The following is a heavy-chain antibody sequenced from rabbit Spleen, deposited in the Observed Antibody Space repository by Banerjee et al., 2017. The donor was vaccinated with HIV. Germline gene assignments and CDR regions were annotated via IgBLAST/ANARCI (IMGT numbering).Heavy chain of an antibody. CDR1: GFTLSSSYW. V-gene: IGHV1S40*01. D-gene: IGHD2-1*01. Sequence: QSLEESGGDLVKPGASLTLTCTASGFTLSSSYWICWVRQAPGKGLEWIACIYVGSSSSTYYASWAKGRFTISKTSSTTVTLQMTSLTAADTATYFCARLYIGDDTFNLWGQGTLVTVS. CDR2: IYVGSSSST. CDR3: ARLYIGDDTFNL. J-gene: IGHJ4*01.